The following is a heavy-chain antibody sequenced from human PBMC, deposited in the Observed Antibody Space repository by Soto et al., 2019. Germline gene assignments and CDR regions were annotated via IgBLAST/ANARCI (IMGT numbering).Heavy chain of an antibody. J-gene: IGHJ6*03. V-gene: IGHV3-74*01. Sequence: VYSGGSLRLSCAASEFTFSGRSVHWVRQAPGKGLVWVSGIDKVGTDSTYADYVKGRFTSSRDNAKKPVYLQMNSLRVEDTAVYYCARGWFGPDVWGKGTTVT. CDR3: ARGWFGPDV. D-gene: IGHD3-10*01. CDR1: EFTFSGRS. CDR2: IDKVGTDS.